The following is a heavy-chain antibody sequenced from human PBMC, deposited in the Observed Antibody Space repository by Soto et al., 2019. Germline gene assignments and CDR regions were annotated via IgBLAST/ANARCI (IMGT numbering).Heavy chain of an antibody. D-gene: IGHD2-15*01. J-gene: IGHJ4*02. CDR3: VRQAGGASTPGDDY. V-gene: IGHV1-8*01. CDR2: MNPYTCET. Sequence: QVQLVQSGAEVRKPGASVRVSCKASGYTFDAFDIHWVRQATGQGLELMGWMNPYTCETAYTQTFRGRVSMTRDTSVSTAYMELTSLTSEDSAIYFCVRQAGGASTPGDDYWGQGTLVTVSS. CDR1: GYTFDAFD.